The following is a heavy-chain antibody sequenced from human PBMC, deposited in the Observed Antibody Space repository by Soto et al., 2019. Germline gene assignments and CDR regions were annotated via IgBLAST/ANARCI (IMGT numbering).Heavy chain of an antibody. CDR3: ARESSGYSYGYPTYYFDY. CDR2: IWYDGSNK. V-gene: IGHV3-33*01. CDR1: GLTFSSYG. J-gene: IGHJ4*02. D-gene: IGHD5-18*01. Sequence: GGSLRLSCAASGLTFSSYGMHWVRQAPGKGLEWVAVIWYDGSNKYYADSVKGRFTISRDNSKNTLYLQMNSLRAEDTAVYYCARESSGYSYGYPTYYFDYWGQGTLVTVSS.